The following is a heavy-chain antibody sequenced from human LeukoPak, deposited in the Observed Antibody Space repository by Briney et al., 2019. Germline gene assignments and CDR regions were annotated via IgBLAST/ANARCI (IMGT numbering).Heavy chain of an antibody. Sequence: GGSLRLPCAASGFTFSSYEMNWVRQAPGKGLEWVSYISSSGSTIYYADSVKGRFTISRDNAKNTLYLQMNSLRAEDTAVYYCARARKQWLVSSGLSGVDAFDIWGQGTMVTVSS. V-gene: IGHV3-48*03. J-gene: IGHJ3*02. CDR1: GFTFSSYE. D-gene: IGHD6-19*01. CDR3: ARARKQWLVSSGLSGVDAFDI. CDR2: ISSSGSTI.